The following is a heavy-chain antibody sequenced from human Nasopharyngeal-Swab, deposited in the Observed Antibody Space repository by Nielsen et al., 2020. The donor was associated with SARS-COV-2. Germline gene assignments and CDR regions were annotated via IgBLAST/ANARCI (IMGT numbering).Heavy chain of an antibody. V-gene: IGHV1-46*01. CDR3: ARAFSSWYVMQASDYFDY. Sequence: ASVKVSCKASGHTFTSYYIHWVRQAPGQGLEWMGIINPSGGSTSYAQKFQGRVTMTRDTSTSTVYMELSSLRSEDTAVYYCARAFSSWYVMQASDYFDYWGQGTLVTVSS. D-gene: IGHD6-13*01. CDR2: INPSGGST. J-gene: IGHJ4*02. CDR1: GHTFTSYY.